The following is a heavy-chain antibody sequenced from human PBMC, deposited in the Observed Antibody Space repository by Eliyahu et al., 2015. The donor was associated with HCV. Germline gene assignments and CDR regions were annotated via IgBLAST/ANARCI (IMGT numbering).Heavy chain of an antibody. Sequence: QVQLQQWGAGLLKPSETLSLTCAVYDDPFRGYYWSWXXQPPGKGLEWIGEINHTGNTKYNPSFESRVTVSVDSSKKQFSLKVTSVTAADTAVYYCARASVVLWFGRDDAFDMWGQGTMVTVSS. V-gene: IGHV4-34*02. CDR2: INHTGNT. J-gene: IGHJ3*02. D-gene: IGHD3-10*01. CDR1: DDPFRGYY. CDR3: ARASVVLWFGRDDAFDM.